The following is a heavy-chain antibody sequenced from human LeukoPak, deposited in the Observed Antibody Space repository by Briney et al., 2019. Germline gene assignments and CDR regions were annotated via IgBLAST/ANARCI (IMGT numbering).Heavy chain of an antibody. Sequence: SETLSLTCTVSGGSVNSYYWSWIRQPPGQGLEWIGYIYYSGTTNYNPSLKSRVTISVDTSKNQVSLKLNSVTAADTAVYFCARQVVAVAGTGYFDYWGQGTLVTVSS. CDR3: ARQVVAVAGTGYFDY. CDR2: IYYSGTT. D-gene: IGHD6-19*01. V-gene: IGHV4-59*08. J-gene: IGHJ4*02. CDR1: GGSVNSYY.